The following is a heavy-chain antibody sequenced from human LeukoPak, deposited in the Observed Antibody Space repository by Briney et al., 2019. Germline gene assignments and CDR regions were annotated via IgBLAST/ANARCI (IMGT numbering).Heavy chain of an antibody. D-gene: IGHD3-10*01. CDR1: GFTFSDYY. V-gene: IGHV3-11*01. J-gene: IGHJ6*03. CDR2: ISSSGSTI. CDR3: ARATTGYYGSGSYHNYYYYYMDV. Sequence: PGGSLRLSCAASGFTFSDYYMSWIRQAPGKGLEWVSYISSSGSTIYYADSVKGRFTISRDNAKNSLYLQMNSLRAEDTAVYYCARATTGYYGSGSYHNYYYYYMDVWGKGTTVTVSS.